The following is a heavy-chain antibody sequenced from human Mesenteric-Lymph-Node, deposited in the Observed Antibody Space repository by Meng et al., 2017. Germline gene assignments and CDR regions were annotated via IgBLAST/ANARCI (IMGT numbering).Heavy chain of an antibody. CDR3: ARQDRGTRSSPDF. Sequence: LTCAASGFTFSDYWMTWLRQGPGKGLEWVANIGEDGSAKSYVDSVKGRFTISRDNAKNSMYLQMNSLGAEDTAVYYCARQDRGTRSSPDFWGRGTRVT. CDR2: IGEDGSAK. J-gene: IGHJ4*02. CDR1: GFTFSDYW. V-gene: IGHV3-7*01. D-gene: IGHD2-2*01.